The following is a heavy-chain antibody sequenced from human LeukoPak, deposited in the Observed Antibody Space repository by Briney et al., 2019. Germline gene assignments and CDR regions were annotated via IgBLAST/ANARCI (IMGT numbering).Heavy chain of an antibody. D-gene: IGHD6-19*01. CDR1: GYTCTSYG. CDR3: ARGSSGWYSGYYYYYMDV. J-gene: IGHJ6*03. Sequence: ASVKVSCKASGYTCTSYGISWVRQAPGQGLEWMGWISAYNGNTNYAQKLHGRVTMTTDTSTSTAYMELRSLRSDDTAVYYCARGSSGWYSGYYYYYMDVWGKGTTVTISS. V-gene: IGHV1-18*01. CDR2: ISAYNGNT.